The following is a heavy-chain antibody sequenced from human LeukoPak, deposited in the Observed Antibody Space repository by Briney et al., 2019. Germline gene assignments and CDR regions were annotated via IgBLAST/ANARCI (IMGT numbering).Heavy chain of an antibody. CDR3: ARGRDYGVRNFDY. D-gene: IGHD4/OR15-4a*01. J-gene: IGHJ4*02. Sequence: SETLSLTCTVSGGSISRYYWSWIRQPPGKGLEWIGEINHSGSTNYNPSLKSRVTISVDTSKNQFSLKLSSVTAADTAVYYCARGRDYGVRNFDYWGQGTLVTVSS. V-gene: IGHV4-34*01. CDR2: INHSGST. CDR1: GGSISRYY.